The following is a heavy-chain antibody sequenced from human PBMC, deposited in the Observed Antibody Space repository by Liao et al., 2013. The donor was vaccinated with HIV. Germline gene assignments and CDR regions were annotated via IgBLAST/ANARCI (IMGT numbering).Heavy chain of an antibody. CDR2: LYFSGST. CDR3: ASSTPRWGSSYFDY. Sequence: QVQLQQWGAGLLKPSETLSLTCAVSGGSISNYYWGWIRQPPGKGLEWIGSLYFSGSTYYNPSLKSRVTISVDTSKNQFSLKLSSVTAADTAVYYCASSTPRWGSSYFDYWGQGTLVTVSS. J-gene: IGHJ4*02. V-gene: IGHV4-59*10. CDR1: GGSISNYY. D-gene: IGHD2-2*01.